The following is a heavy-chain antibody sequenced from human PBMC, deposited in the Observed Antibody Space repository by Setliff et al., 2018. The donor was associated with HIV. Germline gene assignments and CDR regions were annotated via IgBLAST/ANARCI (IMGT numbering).Heavy chain of an antibody. CDR3: ARHAPGSAYGDAYHFDH. V-gene: IGHV4-38-2*01. J-gene: IGHJ4*02. CDR2: IYHSGTT. CDR1: GYSITSGYY. D-gene: IGHD4-17*01. Sequence: PSETLSLTCAVSGYSITSGYYWGWIRQPPGKGLEWIGIIYHSGTTFYNPSLKSRVTISVDTSKNQFSLKLTSVTAADTAVYYCARHAPGSAYGDAYHFDHWGQGTLVTVSS.